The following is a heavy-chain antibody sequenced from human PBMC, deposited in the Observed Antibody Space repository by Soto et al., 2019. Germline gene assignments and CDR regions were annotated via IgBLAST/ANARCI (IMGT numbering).Heavy chain of an antibody. CDR3: ARGGFYGDLTGWTGNAFNL. Sequence: VQLVESGGGLVKPGGSMRLSCAASGFAFSSYNMHWVRQAPGKGLEWVSSISPTGTFMPSADSLKDRFSISSDTAENSLDLQMDSLGAEDTAVYSCARGGFYGDLTGWTGNAFNLGGQGTMVTVYS. V-gene: IGHV3-21*01. D-gene: IGHD4-17*01. CDR2: ISPTGTFM. CDR1: GFAFSSYN. J-gene: IGHJ3*01.